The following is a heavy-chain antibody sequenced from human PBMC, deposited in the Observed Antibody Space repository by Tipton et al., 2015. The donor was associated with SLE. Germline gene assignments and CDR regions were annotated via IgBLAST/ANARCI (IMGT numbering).Heavy chain of an antibody. V-gene: IGHV3-7*03. CDR2: IKQDGSEK. J-gene: IGHJ4*02. CDR1: GFTVSSNY. Sequence: SGFTVSSNYMSWVRQAPGKGLEWVANIKQDGSEKYYVDSVKGRFTISRDNAKNSLYLQMNSLRAEDTAVYYCARDTGGFYFDYWGQGTLVTVSS. D-gene: IGHD3-16*01. CDR3: ARDTGGFYFDY.